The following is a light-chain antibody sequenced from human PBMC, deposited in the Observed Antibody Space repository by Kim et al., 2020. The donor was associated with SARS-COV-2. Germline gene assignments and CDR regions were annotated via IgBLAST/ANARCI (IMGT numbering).Light chain of an antibody. Sequence: LSAGQRATLSGRARHGVDTYIGWYQQKPGQAPRLLNYDASKRATGIPAMFSGSGSGTDFTLTVSSLEPEDFAVYYCQQRDKWPFTYSPGTKVGIK. CDR3: QQRDKWPFT. V-gene: IGKV3-11*01. CDR1: HGVDTY. CDR2: DAS. J-gene: IGKJ3*01.